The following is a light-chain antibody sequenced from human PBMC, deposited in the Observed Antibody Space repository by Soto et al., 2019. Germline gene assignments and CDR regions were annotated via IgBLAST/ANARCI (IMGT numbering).Light chain of an antibody. V-gene: IGKV3-11*01. CDR1: QSFRGL. CDR2: DAY. J-gene: IGKJ5*01. Sequence: EVVLTQSPVTLSLSPGERATLSCRHSQSFRGLLAWYQQKPGQAPRLLIYDAYNRATGIPPRFSGSGSGTDFTLTISSLEPEDSAVYYCQQRHMWPITFGQGTRLEIK. CDR3: QQRHMWPIT.